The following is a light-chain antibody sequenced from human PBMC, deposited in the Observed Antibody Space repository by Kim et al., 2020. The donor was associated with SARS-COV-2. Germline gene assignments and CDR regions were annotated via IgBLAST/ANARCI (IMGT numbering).Light chain of an antibody. V-gene: IGLV7-46*01. Sequence: GGTITPRCGSSTGTVSGHYPYWFQKKPGQAPRTLIYDTYNKQSWTPARFSGSLLGDKAALTLSGAQPEDEAEYYCLLHFGTTRIFGGGTQLTVL. CDR1: TGTVSGHY. J-gene: IGLJ2*01. CDR2: DTY. CDR3: LLHFGTTRI.